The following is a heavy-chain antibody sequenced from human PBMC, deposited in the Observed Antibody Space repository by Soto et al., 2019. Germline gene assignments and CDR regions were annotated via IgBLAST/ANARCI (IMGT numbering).Heavy chain of an antibody. CDR1: GGTFSSYA. Sequence: SVKVSCKASGGTFSSYAISWGRQAPGQGLEWMGGIIPIFGTANYAQKFQGRVTITADESTSTAYMELSSLRSEDTAVYYCARDTYYDSSGYYYGPFDYWGQGTLVTVSS. CDR3: ARDTYYDSSGYYYGPFDY. CDR2: IIPIFGTA. J-gene: IGHJ4*02. D-gene: IGHD3-22*01. V-gene: IGHV1-69*13.